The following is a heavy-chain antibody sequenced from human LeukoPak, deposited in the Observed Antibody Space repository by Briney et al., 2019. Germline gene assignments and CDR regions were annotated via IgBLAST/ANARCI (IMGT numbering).Heavy chain of an antibody. D-gene: IGHD2-8*01. J-gene: IGHJ6*02. CDR3: ARDNGAIRAYYYHGMDV. Sequence: SETLSLTCDVSGGSISSSNWWSWVRQPPGKGLEWIGEIYHSGSTNYNPSLKSRVTISIDKSKNQFSLKLSSVTAADTAVYYCARDNGAIRAYYYHGMDVWGQGTTVTVSS. V-gene: IGHV4-4*02. CDR2: IYHSGST. CDR1: GGSISSSNW.